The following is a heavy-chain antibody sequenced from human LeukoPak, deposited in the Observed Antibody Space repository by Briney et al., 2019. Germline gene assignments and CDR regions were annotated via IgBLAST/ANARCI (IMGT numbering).Heavy chain of an antibody. J-gene: IGHJ4*02. CDR1: GYTFTSYG. D-gene: IGHD6-19*01. CDR2: ISAYNGNT. CDR3: ARDSSIIAVALHY. Sequence: ASVKVSCKASGYTFTSYGISWVRQAPGQGLEWMGWISAYNGNTNYAQKLQGRVTMTTDTSTSTAYTELRSLRSDDTAVYYCARDSSIIAVALHYWGQGTLVTVSS. V-gene: IGHV1-18*01.